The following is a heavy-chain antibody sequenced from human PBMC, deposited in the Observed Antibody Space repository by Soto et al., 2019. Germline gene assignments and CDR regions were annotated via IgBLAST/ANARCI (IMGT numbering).Heavy chain of an antibody. CDR1: GGSISGDYYH. D-gene: IGHD2-21*02. Sequence: QVQLQQSRPGLVKPSQTLSLTCTVSGGSISGDYYHWTWIRQSPAKGLEWIGYVFHSGSVLYNPSLKSRLNISVDTSKNQFSLRLSSVTGADTAVYFCAREDDGGDRDYYGLDVWGQGTTVTVSS. CDR3: AREDDGGDRDYYGLDV. J-gene: IGHJ6*02. V-gene: IGHV4-30-4*08. CDR2: VFHSGSV.